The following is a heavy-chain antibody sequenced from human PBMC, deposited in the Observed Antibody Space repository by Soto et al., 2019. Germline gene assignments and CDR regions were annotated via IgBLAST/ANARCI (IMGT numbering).Heavy chain of an antibody. D-gene: IGHD2-8*01. Sequence: SETLSLTCTASGDSLRSCYLYWACLRQLNGQGLESIGCFYYTRNNYYNPFLKSRTSISVDIATNEISLRLRAESIAETAVYYCVRVEMYAREFPPNFDRWGQGPLVTVSS. CDR1: GDSLRSCYLY. V-gene: IGHV4-39*01. CDR2: FYYTRNN. CDR3: VRVEMYAREFPPNFDR. J-gene: IGHJ4*02.